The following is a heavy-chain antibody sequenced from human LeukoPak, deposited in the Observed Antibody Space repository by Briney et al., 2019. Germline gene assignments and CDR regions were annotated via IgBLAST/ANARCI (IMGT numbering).Heavy chain of an antibody. J-gene: IGHJ4*02. CDR1: GFTVSSNY. CDR3: ARGRYSIQLWPNDY. CDR2: IYSGGST. V-gene: IGHV3-53*01. D-gene: IGHD5-18*01. Sequence: GGSLRLSCAASGFTVSSNYMSWVRQAPGKGLEWVSVIYSGGSTYYADSVKGRFTISRDNSKNTLYLQMNSLRAEDTAVYYCARGRYSIQLWPNDYWGQGTLVTVSS.